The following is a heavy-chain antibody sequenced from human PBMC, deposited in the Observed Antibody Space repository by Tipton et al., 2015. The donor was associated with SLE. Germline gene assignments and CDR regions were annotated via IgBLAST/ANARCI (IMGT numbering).Heavy chain of an antibody. CDR3: ARDQEMASGENRFDP. CDR2: IYYTGST. Sequence: TLSLTCTASGDSIISHYWRWIRQPPGKGLEWLGYIYYTGSTNYNPSLKIRVTMSVDTSKKQISLKLSSVTAADTAIYYCARDQEMASGENRFDPWGQGTLVTFSS. CDR1: GDSIISHY. V-gene: IGHV4-59*11. J-gene: IGHJ5*02. D-gene: IGHD5-24*01.